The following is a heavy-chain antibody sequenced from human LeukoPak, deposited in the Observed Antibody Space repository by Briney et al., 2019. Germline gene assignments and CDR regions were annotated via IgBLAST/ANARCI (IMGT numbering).Heavy chain of an antibody. D-gene: IGHD2-15*01. V-gene: IGHV4-39*07. J-gene: IGHJ1*01. CDR1: GGSISSSSYY. CDR3: ARGYFHGYCSGGSCRGYFQH. CDR2: IYYSGST. Sequence: NPSETLSLTCTVSGGSISSSSYYWGWIRQPPGKGLEWIGSIYYSGSTYYNPSLKSRVTISVDTSKNQFSLKLSSVTAADTAVYYCARGYFHGYCSGGSCRGYFQHWGQGTLVTVSS.